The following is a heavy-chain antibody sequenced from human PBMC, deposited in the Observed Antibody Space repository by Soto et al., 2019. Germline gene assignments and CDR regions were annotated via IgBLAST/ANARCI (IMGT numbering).Heavy chain of an antibody. CDR1: GGSISSYY. CDR2: IYYSGST. Sequence: KASETLSLTCTVSGGSISSYYWSWIRQPPGKGLEWIGYIYYSGSTNYNPSLKSRVTISVDTSKNQFSLKLSSVTAADTAVYYCARGGLRYFDWSPFDYWGQGTLVTVSS. D-gene: IGHD3-9*01. V-gene: IGHV4-59*01. CDR3: ARGGLRYFDWSPFDY. J-gene: IGHJ4*02.